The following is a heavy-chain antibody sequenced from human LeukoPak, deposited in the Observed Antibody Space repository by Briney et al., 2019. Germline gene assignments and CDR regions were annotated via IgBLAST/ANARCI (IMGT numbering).Heavy chain of an antibody. V-gene: IGHV5-51*01. Sequence: GESLKISCQVSGYSFTSYWIGWVRQMPGKGLEWMGIIYPGDSDTRYSPSFQGQVTISADKSISTAYLQWSSLKASDTAMYYCARHYDSSGYYYDDWGQGTLVTVSS. D-gene: IGHD3-22*01. CDR3: ARHYDSSGYYYDD. J-gene: IGHJ4*02. CDR2: IYPGDSDT. CDR1: GYSFTSYW.